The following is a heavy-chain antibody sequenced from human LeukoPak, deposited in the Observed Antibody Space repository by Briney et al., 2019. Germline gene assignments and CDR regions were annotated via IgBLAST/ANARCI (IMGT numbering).Heavy chain of an antibody. CDR2: ISSSSSYI. CDR1: GFTFSIYS. Sequence: PGGSLRLSCAASGFTFSIYSMNWVRQAPGKGLEWVSSISSSSSYIYYADSVKGRFTISRDNAKNSLYLQMNSLRAEDTAVYYCARASAYCGGDCFDYWGQGTLVTVSS. V-gene: IGHV3-21*01. J-gene: IGHJ4*02. CDR3: ARASAYCGGDCFDY. D-gene: IGHD2-21*01.